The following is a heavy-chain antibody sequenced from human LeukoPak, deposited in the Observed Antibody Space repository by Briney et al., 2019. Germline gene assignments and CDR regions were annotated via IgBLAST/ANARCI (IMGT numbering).Heavy chain of an antibody. J-gene: IGHJ4*02. CDR1: GVSISSGGYY. CDR2: IYYSGST. Sequence: SQTLSLTCTVSGVSISSGGYYWSWIRQHPGKGLEWIGYIYYSGSTYYNPSLKSRVTISVDTSKNQFSLKLSSVTAADTAVYYCAREPYYDSSGYYPYYFDYWGQGTLVTVSS. CDR3: AREPYYDSSGYYPYYFDY. V-gene: IGHV4-31*03. D-gene: IGHD3-22*01.